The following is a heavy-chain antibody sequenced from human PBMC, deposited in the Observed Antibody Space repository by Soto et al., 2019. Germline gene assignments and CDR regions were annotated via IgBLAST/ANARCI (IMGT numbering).Heavy chain of an antibody. J-gene: IGHJ4*01. V-gene: IGHV3-23*01. CDR3: AKGSTYSFYFDH. D-gene: IGHD5-18*01. CDR2: IIGNSGTT. Sequence: GGSLRLSCVASGFSFSSYDMSWVRQAPGKGLEWVSFIIGNSGTTYYADSVKGRFTISRDNSKNTLYLQMSRLGAEDTAAYYCAKGSTYSFYFDHWGQGTLVPVSS. CDR1: GFSFSSYD.